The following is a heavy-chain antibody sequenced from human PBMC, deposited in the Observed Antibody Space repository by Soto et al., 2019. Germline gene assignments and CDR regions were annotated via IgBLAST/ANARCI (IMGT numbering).Heavy chain of an antibody. CDR1: GFTFSSYW. CDR3: ARDRFLEWLSYYYGMDV. V-gene: IGHV3-74*01. J-gene: IGHJ6*02. Sequence: PGGSLRLSCAASGFTFSSYWMHWVRQAPGKGLVWVSRINSDGSSTSYADSVKGRFTISRDNAKNTLYLQMNSLRAEDTAVYYCARDRFLEWLSYYYGMDVWGQGTTVTVSS. CDR2: INSDGSST. D-gene: IGHD3-3*01.